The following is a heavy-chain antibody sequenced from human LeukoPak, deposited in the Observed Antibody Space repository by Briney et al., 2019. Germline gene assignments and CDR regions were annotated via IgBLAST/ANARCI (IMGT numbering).Heavy chain of an antibody. CDR3: AREVNRNYEWVGWFDP. V-gene: IGHV4-34*01. Sequence: SETLSLTCAVYGGSFSGYYWSWIRQPPGKGLEWIGEINHSGSTNYNPSLKSRVTISVDTSKNQFSLKLSSVTAADTAVYYCAREVNRNYEWVGWFDPWGQGTLVTVSS. J-gene: IGHJ5*02. CDR1: GGSFSGYY. CDR2: INHSGST. D-gene: IGHD1-7*01.